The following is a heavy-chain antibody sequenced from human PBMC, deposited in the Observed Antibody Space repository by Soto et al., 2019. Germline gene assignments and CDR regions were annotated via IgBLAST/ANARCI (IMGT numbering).Heavy chain of an antibody. J-gene: IGHJ6*02. CDR2: IYPGDSDT. CDR1: GYSFTSYW. D-gene: IGHD4-4*01. Sequence: GESLKISCKGSGYSFTSYWSGWVRQMPGKGLEWMGIIYPGDSDTRYSPSFQGQVTISADKSISTAYLQWSSLKASDTAMYYCARHGYSNYAYYYYGMDVWGQGTTVTVSS. CDR3: ARHGYSNYAYYYYGMDV. V-gene: IGHV5-51*01.